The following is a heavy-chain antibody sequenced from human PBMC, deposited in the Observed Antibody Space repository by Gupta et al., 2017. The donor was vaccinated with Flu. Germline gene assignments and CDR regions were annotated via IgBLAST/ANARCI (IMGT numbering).Heavy chain of an antibody. CDR2: ISGSGGRT. CDR3: ANEGAAAGTAFAD. J-gene: IGHJ4*02. V-gene: IGHV3-23*01. D-gene: IGHD6-13*01. Sequence: EVQLLESGGGLVQPGGSLRLSCSASGFPFSSYAMSWVSQAPVKGLEWVSAISGSGGRTYDADAVKGRFTISRDNAKNTMYLQMERMRVEDTAVYYYANEGAAAGTAFADGGQGTMVTVYS. CDR1: GFPFSSYA.